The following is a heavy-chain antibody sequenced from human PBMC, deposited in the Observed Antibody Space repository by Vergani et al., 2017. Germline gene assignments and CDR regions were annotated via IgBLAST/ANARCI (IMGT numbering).Heavy chain of an antibody. D-gene: IGHD1-1*01. CDR2: ISYDGTQK. Sequence: QVHLVESGGGVVQPGRSLRLSCVVSGFTSSYYGMHSVRQAPGTGLEWVAVISYDGTQKYYADSVKGRFTISRDNSKSTLYLQMNSLRTEDTAVYYCATKSCGTPGCQIEYFREWGQGTLVTVSS. CDR3: ATKSCGTPGCQIEYFRE. V-gene: IGHV3-30*03. CDR1: GFTSSYYG. J-gene: IGHJ1*01.